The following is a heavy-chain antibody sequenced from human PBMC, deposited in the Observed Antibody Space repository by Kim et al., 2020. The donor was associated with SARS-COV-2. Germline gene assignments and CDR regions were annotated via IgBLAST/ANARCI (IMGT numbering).Heavy chain of an antibody. J-gene: IGHJ4*02. V-gene: IGHV3-30*04. D-gene: IGHD6-19*01. Sequence: GGSLRLSCAASRFTFSSYAMHWVRQAPGEGLEWVAVISYDGSNKYYADSVKGRFTISRDNSKNTLYLQMNSLRAEDTAVYYCARDSGDRHPGIAVAGTVWGQGTLVTVSS. CDR3: ARDSGDRHPGIAVAGTV. CDR2: ISYDGSNK. CDR1: RFTFSSYA.